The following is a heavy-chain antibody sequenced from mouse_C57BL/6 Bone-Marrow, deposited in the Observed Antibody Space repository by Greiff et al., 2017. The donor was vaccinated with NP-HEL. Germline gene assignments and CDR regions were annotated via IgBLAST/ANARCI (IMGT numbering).Heavy chain of an antibody. CDR1: GYSFTSYY. J-gene: IGHJ1*03. V-gene: IGHV1-66*01. CDR3: ARSDYGYFDV. Sequence: QVQLQQSGPELVKPGASVKISCKASGYSFTSYYIHWVKQRPGQGLEWIGWIYPGSGNTKYNEKFKGKATLTADTSSSTAYMQLSSLTSEDSAVYYCARSDYGYFDVWGTGTTVTVSS. CDR2: IYPGSGNT.